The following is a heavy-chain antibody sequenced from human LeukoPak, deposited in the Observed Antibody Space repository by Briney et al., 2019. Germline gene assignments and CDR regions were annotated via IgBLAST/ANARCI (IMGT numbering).Heavy chain of an antibody. D-gene: IGHD2-2*03. Sequence: SETLSLTCTVSGGSISSSSYYWSWIRQPPGKGLEWIGYIYYSGSTNYNPSLKSRVTISVDTSKNQFSLKLSSVTAADTAVYYCARDGYCSSTSCLRLDPWGQGTLVTVSS. CDR1: GGSISSSSYY. V-gene: IGHV4-61*01. J-gene: IGHJ5*02. CDR2: IYYSGST. CDR3: ARDGYCSSTSCLRLDP.